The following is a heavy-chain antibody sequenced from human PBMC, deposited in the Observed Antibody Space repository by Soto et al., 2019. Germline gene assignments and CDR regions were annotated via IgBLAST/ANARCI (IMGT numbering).Heavy chain of an antibody. CDR2: VTDSGGKT. J-gene: IGHJ4*02. CDR1: GFTFTTYA. D-gene: IGHD3-10*01. CDR3: AKDWSIRGVTAYLFDY. V-gene: IGHV3-23*01. Sequence: GGSLRLSCAASGFTFTTYAMSWVRQAPGKGLEWVSGVTDSGGKTYYADSVKGRFTISRDNSKNTLYLQMNSLRAEDTAVYYCAKDWSIRGVTAYLFDYWGQGTLVTVSS.